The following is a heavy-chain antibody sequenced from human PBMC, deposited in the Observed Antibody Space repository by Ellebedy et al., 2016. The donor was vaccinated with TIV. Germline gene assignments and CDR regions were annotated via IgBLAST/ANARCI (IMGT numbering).Heavy chain of an antibody. CDR3: ARLTVGYSYGLRTGSFDY. J-gene: IGHJ4*02. V-gene: IGHV4-4*07. D-gene: IGHD5-18*01. Sequence: MPSETLSLTCTASGGSISSYYWRWIRQPAGKGLEWIGRIYTSGSTNYNPSPKSRVTMSVDTTKNQFSLKLSSVTAADTAVYYCARLTVGYSYGLRTGSFDYWGQGTLVTVSS. CDR2: IYTSGST. CDR1: GGSISSYY.